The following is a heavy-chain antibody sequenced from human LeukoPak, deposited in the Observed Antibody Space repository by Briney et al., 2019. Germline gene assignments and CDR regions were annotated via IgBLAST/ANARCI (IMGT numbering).Heavy chain of an antibody. D-gene: IGHD3-16*02. CDR2: IIPIFGTA. CDR3: AREYDYVWGSYRYNWFDP. V-gene: IGHV1-69*13. CDR1: GGTFSSYA. Sequence: VASVKVSCKASGGTFSSYAISWVRQAPGQGLEWMGGIIPIFGTANYAQKFQGRVTITADGSTSTAYMELSSLRSEDTAVYYCAREYDYVWGSYRYNWFDPWGQGTLVTVSS. J-gene: IGHJ5*02.